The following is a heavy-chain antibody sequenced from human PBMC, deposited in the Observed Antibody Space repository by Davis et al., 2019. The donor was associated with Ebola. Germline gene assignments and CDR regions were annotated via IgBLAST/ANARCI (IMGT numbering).Heavy chain of an antibody. J-gene: IGHJ4*02. CDR2: IHHSGST. V-gene: IGHV4-34*01. D-gene: IGHD4-23*01. Sequence: SETLSLTCAVYGGSFSGYYWSWIRQPPGKGLEWIGEIHHSGSTNYNPSLKSRVTISVDTSKNQFSLKLRSVTAADTAVYYCARLGRLRWLREALHYWGQGTLVTVSS. CDR1: GGSFSGYY. CDR3: ARLGRLRWLREALHY.